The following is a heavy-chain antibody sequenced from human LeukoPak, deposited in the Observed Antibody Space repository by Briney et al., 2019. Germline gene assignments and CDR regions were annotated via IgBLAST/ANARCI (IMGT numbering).Heavy chain of an antibody. CDR2: IKQDGSEK. J-gene: IGHJ4*02. V-gene: IGHV3-7*01. CDR3: ARSAGYSSGWYLGYYFDY. D-gene: IGHD6-19*01. Sequence: PGGSLRLSCAASGFTFSSYWMSWVRRAPGKGLEWVANIKQDGSEKYYVDSVKGRFTISRDNAKNSLYLQMNSLRAEDTAVYYCARSAGYSSGWYLGYYFDYWGQGTLITVSS. CDR1: GFTFSSYW.